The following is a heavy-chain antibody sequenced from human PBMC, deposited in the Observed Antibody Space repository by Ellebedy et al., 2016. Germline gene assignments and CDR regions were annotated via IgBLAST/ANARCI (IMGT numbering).Heavy chain of an antibody. CDR3: AKLAGGLYWHFDV. V-gene: IGHV3-23*01. J-gene: IGHJ2*01. Sequence: GESLKISCEASGFSFSEFAMSWVRQAPGKGLEWVSGITKTGDERSYADSVKGRFIISRDNSKNTLDLHMRSLRVEDTAIYYCAKLAGGLYWHFDVWGRGILGTVSS. CDR2: ITKTGDER. CDR1: GFSFSEFA. D-gene: IGHD3-16*01.